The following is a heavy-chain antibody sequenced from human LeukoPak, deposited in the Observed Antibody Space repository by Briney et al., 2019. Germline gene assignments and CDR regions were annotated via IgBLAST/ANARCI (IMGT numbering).Heavy chain of an antibody. J-gene: IGHJ3*02. Sequence: SETLSLTCTVSGGSISNYYWSWIRQPAGKGLEWIGRFYTSGSTKYNPSLKSRLTMSVDTSKNQISLKLSSVTAADTAVYYCARRDSGSSSRAFDIWGQGTMVTVSS. CDR3: ARRDSGSSSRAFDI. V-gene: IGHV4-4*07. D-gene: IGHD1-26*01. CDR1: GGSISNYY. CDR2: FYTSGST.